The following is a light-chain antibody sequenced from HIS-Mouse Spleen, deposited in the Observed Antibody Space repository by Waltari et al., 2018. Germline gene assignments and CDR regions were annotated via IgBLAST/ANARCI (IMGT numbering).Light chain of an antibody. J-gene: IGLJ2*01. Sequence: QSALTQPASVSWSPGHAIPISCTGTTSDVGSYNLVSWYQQHPGKAPKLMIYEGSKRPSGVSNRFSGSKSGNTASLTISGLQAEDEADYYCCSYAGSSTVVFGGGTKLTVL. CDR1: TSDVGSYNL. V-gene: IGLV2-23*01. CDR2: EGS. CDR3: CSYAGSSTVV.